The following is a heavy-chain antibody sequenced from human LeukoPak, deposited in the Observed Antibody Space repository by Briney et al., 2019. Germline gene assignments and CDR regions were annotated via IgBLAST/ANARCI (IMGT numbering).Heavy chain of an antibody. J-gene: IGHJ4*02. CDR2: IYHSGST. CDR1: GGSISSYY. D-gene: IGHD3-22*01. CDR3: ARDRADYYDSSGYYYAYYFDY. Sequence: SETLSLTCTVSGGSISSYYWGWIRQPPGKGLEWIGSIYHSGSTYYNPSLKSRVTISVDTSKNQFSLKLSSVTAADTAVYYCARDRADYYDSSGYYYAYYFDYWGQGTLVTVSS. V-gene: IGHV4-38-2*02.